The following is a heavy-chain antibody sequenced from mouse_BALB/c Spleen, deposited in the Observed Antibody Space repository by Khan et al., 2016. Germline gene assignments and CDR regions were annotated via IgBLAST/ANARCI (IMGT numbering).Heavy chain of an antibody. CDR1: GYAFSRYW. V-gene: IGHV1-80*01. CDR2: SYPGDGDT. J-gene: IGHJ2*03. CDR3: LWYEEWYY. Sequence: QVQLQQSGAELVRPGSSVKISCKASGYAFSRYWMNWVKQRPGQGLAWIGQSYPGDGDTNYNGMFKGKATLIVDKSSSTAYRQLSRLTSEDAAVYFGLWYEEWYYWGQGTSLTVS. D-gene: IGHD2-1*01.